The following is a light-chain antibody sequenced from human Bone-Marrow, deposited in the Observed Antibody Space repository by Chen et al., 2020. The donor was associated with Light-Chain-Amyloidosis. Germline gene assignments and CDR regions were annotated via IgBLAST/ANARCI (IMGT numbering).Light chain of an antibody. J-gene: IGLJ3*02. CDR1: NIRSTS. CDR2: DNS. Sequence: SYVLTQPSSVSVAPGQTATIACGGNNIRSTSVHWYQQTPGQAPLLVVYDNSDRPSGIPARVSGSNSGNTATLTISRVEAGDEADYYCQVWDRSSDRPVFGGGTKLTVL. CDR3: QVWDRSSDRPV. V-gene: IGLV3-21*02.